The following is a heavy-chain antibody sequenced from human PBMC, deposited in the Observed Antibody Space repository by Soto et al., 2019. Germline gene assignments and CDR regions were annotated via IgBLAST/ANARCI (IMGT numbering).Heavy chain of an antibody. J-gene: IGHJ4*02. CDR2: TSDDGASI. CDR3: ARENSVQAWLHHFDH. Sequence: GGSLRLSCEASGFSFSSLAMNWVRQAPGRGLEWVSYTSDDGASIYYADSLKGRFTISRDNAKNSLSLQMNNLRAEDTAVYYCARENSVQAWLHHFDHWGLGTLVTVSS. D-gene: IGHD5-18*01. V-gene: IGHV3-48*03. CDR1: GFSFSSLA.